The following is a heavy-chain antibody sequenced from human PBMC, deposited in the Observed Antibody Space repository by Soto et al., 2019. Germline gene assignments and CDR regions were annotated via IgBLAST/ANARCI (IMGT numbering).Heavy chain of an antibody. V-gene: IGHV4-61*01. CDR1: GGSVSSGSYY. Sequence: PSETLSLTCTVSGGSVSSGSYYWSWIRQPPGKGLEWIGYIYYSGSTNYNPSLKSRVTISVDTSKNQFSLKLSSVTAADTAVYYCASLVDSSGYYDYYYGMDVWGQGTTVTVPS. J-gene: IGHJ6*02. CDR3: ASLVDSSGYYDYYYGMDV. D-gene: IGHD3-22*01. CDR2: IYYSGST.